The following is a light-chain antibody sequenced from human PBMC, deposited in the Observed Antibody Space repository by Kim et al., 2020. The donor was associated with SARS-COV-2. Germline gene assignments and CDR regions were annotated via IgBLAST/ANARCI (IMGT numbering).Light chain of an antibody. CDR3: QVWDSSSDHVV. V-gene: IGLV3-21*04. CDR1: NIGSKS. CDR2: YDS. J-gene: IGLJ2*01. Sequence: SSELTQPPSVSVAPGKTARITCGGNNIGSKSVHWYQQKPGQAPVLVIYYDSDRPSGIPERFSGSNSGNTATLTISRVEAGDDADYYCQVWDSSSDHVVFGGGTQLTVL.